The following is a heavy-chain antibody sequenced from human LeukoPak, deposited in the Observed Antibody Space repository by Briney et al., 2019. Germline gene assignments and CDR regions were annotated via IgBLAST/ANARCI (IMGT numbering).Heavy chain of an antibody. CDR2: ISGGAGST. CDR3: AKDGTECISTTCYYWYFDL. J-gene: IGHJ2*01. Sequence: GGSLRLSCAASGFTFSSYAMSWVRQAPGKGLEWVSSISGGAGSTYYADSVKGRFSISRDNSKNTLYLQMNSVRAEDTAVYYCAKDGTECISTTCYYWYFDLWGRGTLVTVSS. V-gene: IGHV3-23*01. CDR1: GFTFSSYA. D-gene: IGHD2-2*01.